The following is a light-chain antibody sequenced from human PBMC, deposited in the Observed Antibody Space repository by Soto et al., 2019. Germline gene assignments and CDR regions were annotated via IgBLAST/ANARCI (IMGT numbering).Light chain of an antibody. Sequence: DIQMTQSPSSLSASVGDRVTITCRASQSISSYLNWYQQKPGKAPKLLIYSASSLQSGVPSRFSGSGSGKDFTLTSSSLQPEDFATYYCQQSYSTLFTFGPGTKVDIK. CDR3: QQSYSTLFT. J-gene: IGKJ3*01. CDR1: QSISSY. V-gene: IGKV1-39*01. CDR2: SAS.